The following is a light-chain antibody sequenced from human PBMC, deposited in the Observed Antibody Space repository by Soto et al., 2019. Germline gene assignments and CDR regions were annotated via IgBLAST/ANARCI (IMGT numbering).Light chain of an antibody. J-gene: IGKJ1*01. V-gene: IGKV3-20*01. CDR2: GAT. Sequence: EIVLTQSPGTLSLSPGERATLSCRASQSVSSSHLAWDQQNPGQAPRLLIYGATSRATGIPDRFSGSGSGTDFTLTISRLEPEDFAVYYCQQYGTSAGTFGQGTKVDIK. CDR1: QSVSSSH. CDR3: QQYGTSAGT.